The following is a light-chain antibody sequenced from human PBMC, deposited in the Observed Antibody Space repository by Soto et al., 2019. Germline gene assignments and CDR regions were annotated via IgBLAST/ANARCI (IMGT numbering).Light chain of an antibody. CDR3: QQSFSTPRT. CDR1: QSINSY. V-gene: IGKV1-39*01. CDR2: AAS. J-gene: IGKJ1*01. Sequence: DIQMTQSPTSQSASVGDRVTITCRASQSINSYLNWYQQKPGKAPKLLIYAASSLQSGVPSRFSGRGSETDFTLTITSLQPDDFATYYCQQSFSTPRTFGQGTRVHI.